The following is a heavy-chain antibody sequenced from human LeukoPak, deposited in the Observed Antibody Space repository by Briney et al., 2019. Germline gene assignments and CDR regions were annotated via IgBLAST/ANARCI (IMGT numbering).Heavy chain of an antibody. CDR2: ISSSGSYI. J-gene: IGHJ4*02. CDR1: SFTFSSYN. D-gene: IGHD6-13*01. Sequence: GGSLRLSCAASSFTFSSYNMNWVRQAPGKGLEWVSSISSSGSYIYYRDSVKGRFTISRGNAKNSLYLQMNSLRAEDTAVYYCARWGSGTDFDYWGQGTLVTVSS. V-gene: IGHV3-21*01. CDR3: ARWGSGTDFDY.